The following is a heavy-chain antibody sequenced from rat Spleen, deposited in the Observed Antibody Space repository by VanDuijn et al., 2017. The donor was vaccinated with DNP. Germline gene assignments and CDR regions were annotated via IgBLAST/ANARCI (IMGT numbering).Heavy chain of an antibody. Sequence: EVQLVETGGGLVQPGRSLKLSCVASGFTFSYYGMAWVRQAPKKGLEWVASISASGGSTSYRDSVKGRFTISRDNAKSILYLQMDSLRSDDTANYYCTTDFERGYWGQGVMVTVSS. D-gene: IGHD1-11*01. J-gene: IGHJ2*01. CDR1: GFTFSYYG. V-gene: IGHV5-27*01. CDR3: TTDFERGY. CDR2: ISASGGST.